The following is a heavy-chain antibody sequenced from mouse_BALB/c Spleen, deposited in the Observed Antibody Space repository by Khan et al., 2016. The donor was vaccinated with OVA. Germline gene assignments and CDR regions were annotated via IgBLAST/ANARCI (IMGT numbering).Heavy chain of an antibody. Sequence: QVQLQQSGPELVKPGASVKMSCKASGYSFTDYIISWVKQRTGQGLQWIGEIYPGSGSTYSNEKFKGKASLTADKSSNTAYMQLSSLTSEDSAVYCCAGRDYGSSYPGFAYWGQGTLVTVST. J-gene: IGHJ3*01. D-gene: IGHD1-1*01. V-gene: IGHV1-77*01. CDR1: GYSFTDYI. CDR3: AGRDYGSSYPGFAY. CDR2: IYPGSGST.